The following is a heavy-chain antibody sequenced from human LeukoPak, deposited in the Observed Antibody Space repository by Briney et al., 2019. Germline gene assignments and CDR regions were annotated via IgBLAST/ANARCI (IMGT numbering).Heavy chain of an antibody. CDR2: ISHSGNT. D-gene: IGHD1-1*01. J-gene: IGHJ4*02. V-gene: IGHV4-4*02. CDR1: GGSISSNNW. CDR3: ARVTGTTPFDY. Sequence: SETLSLTCAVSGGSISSNNWWSWVRQSPGKGLEWIGEISHSGNTNYNPSLESRVTISVDKSKNQFSLKLSSVTAADTAVYFCARVTGTTPFDYWGQGTLVTVSS.